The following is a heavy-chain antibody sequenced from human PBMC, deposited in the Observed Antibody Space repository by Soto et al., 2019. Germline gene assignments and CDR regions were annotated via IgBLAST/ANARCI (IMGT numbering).Heavy chain of an antibody. Sequence: QVQLVESGGGVVQPGRSLRLSCAASAFTVSSYRIHWVRQAPGKGLDWVAVIAYDASDKYYADSVKGRFTISRDNCQNTLYMQMNRLRAADTAVYYCVKERYGQLWLEDDGMDVWGQGITVTVSS. CDR1: AFTVSSYR. CDR2: IAYDASDK. V-gene: IGHV3-30*18. CDR3: VKERYGQLWLEDDGMDV. J-gene: IGHJ6*02. D-gene: IGHD5-18*01.